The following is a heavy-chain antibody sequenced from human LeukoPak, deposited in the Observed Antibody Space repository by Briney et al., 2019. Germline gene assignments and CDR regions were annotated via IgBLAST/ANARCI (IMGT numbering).Heavy chain of an antibody. V-gene: IGHV4-4*07. Sequence: SETLSLTCTVSGGSISNYRLTWIRQPAGKGLEWIGQIHTSGSTNYNPPLKSRVTMSIDTPENQVSLTMRSVTAADTAVYYCARRDYSSGLSFDQWRQGTLVTVSS. D-gene: IGHD6-19*01. J-gene: IGHJ4*02. CDR2: IHTSGST. CDR3: ARRDYSSGLSFDQ. CDR1: GGSISNYR.